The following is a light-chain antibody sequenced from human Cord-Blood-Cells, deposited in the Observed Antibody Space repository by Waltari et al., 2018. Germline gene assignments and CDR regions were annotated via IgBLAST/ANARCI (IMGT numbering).Light chain of an antibody. V-gene: IGKV3-20*01. J-gene: IGKJ1*01. CDR1: QSVSSSY. CDR2: GAS. CDR3: QQYGSSPWT. Sequence: EIVLTQSPGTLSLSPGERATLSCRASQSVSSSYLAGYQQKPGQAPRLLIYGASSRATGIPDRFSGSGSGTDFTLTISRLEPEDFAVNYCQQYGSSPWTLGQGTKVEIK.